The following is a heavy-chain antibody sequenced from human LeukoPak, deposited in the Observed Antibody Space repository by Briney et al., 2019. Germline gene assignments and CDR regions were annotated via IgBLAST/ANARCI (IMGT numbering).Heavy chain of an antibody. J-gene: IGHJ4*02. CDR2: INPNSGGT. V-gene: IGHV1-2*06. CDR3: AREVSDFWSGYYFDY. CDR1: VYTFTGHY. Sequence: ASVKVSCKASVYTFTGHYMHWVRQAPGQGLEWMGRINPNSGGTNYAQKFQGRVTMTRDTSISTAYMELSRLRSDDTAVYYCAREVSDFWSGYYFDYWGQGTLVTVSS. D-gene: IGHD3-3*01.